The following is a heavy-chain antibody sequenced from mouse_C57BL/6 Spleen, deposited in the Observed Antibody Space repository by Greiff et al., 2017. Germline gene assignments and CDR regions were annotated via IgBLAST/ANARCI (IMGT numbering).Heavy chain of an antibody. CDR2: IDPSDSYT. CDR1: GYTFTSYW. V-gene: IGHV1-59*01. CDR3: ARRRTYAMDY. Sequence: QVQLQQPGAELVRPGTSVKLSCKASGYTFTSYWMHWVKQRPGQGLEWIGVIDPSDSYTNYNQKFKGKATLTVDTSSSTAYMQLSSLTSEDSAVYYCARRRTYAMDYWGQGDSDTASS. J-gene: IGHJ4*01.